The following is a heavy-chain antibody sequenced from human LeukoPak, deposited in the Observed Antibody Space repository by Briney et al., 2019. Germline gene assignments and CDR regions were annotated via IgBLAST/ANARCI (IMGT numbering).Heavy chain of an antibody. CDR2: ISAYNGNT. CDR1: GYTFTSYG. V-gene: IGHV1-18*01. CDR3: ARQNNYDSSGYYSYYYYYYMDV. D-gene: IGHD3-22*01. J-gene: IGHJ6*03. Sequence: ASVKVSCKASGYTFTSYGISWVRQAPGQGLEWMGWISAYNGNTNYAQKLQGRVTMTTDTSTSTAYMELRSLRSDDTAVYYCARQNNYDSSGYYSYYYYYYMDVWGKGTTVTISS.